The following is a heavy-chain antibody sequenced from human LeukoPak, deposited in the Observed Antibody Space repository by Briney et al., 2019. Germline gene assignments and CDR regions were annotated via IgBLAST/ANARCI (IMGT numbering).Heavy chain of an antibody. V-gene: IGHV4-59*01. D-gene: IGHD3-22*01. Sequence: SETLSLTCTVTGGSISDYYWSWIRQPPGKGLEWIGYIYYSGSTKYNPYLKSRVTISIDTSKNQFSLKLSSVTAADTALYYCARGTGAYYYLWGQGTMVTVSS. CDR3: ARGTGAYYYL. CDR2: IYYSGST. J-gene: IGHJ3*01. CDR1: GGSISDYY.